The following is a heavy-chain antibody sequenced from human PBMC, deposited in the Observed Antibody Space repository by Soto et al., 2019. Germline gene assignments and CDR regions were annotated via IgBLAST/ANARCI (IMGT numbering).Heavy chain of an antibody. Sequence: QVQLVQSGAEVKKPGSSVKVSCKASGGTFSSYAISWVRQAPGQGLEWMGGIIPISGTANYAQKFQGRVTITADDSTRTAYMALSSLRSEDTAVYYCARSQGSSTSLEIYYYYYYGMDVWGQGTTVTVSS. D-gene: IGHD2-2*01. CDR3: ARSQGSSTSLEIYYYYYYGMDV. J-gene: IGHJ6*02. CDR1: GGTFSSYA. CDR2: IIPISGTA. V-gene: IGHV1-69*01.